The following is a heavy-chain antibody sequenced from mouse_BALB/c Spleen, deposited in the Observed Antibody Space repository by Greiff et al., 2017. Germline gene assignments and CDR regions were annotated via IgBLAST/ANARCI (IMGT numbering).Heavy chain of an antibody. D-gene: IGHD2-10*02. J-gene: IGHJ4*01. CDR2: IWAGGST. CDR1: GFSLTSYG. CDR3: ARDLVNYAMDY. V-gene: IGHV2-9*02. Sequence: VKVVESGPGLVAPSQSLSITCTVSGFSLTSYGVHWVRQPPGKGLEWLGVIWAGGSTNYNSALMSRLSISKDNSKSQVFLKMNSLQTDDTAMYYCARDLVNYAMDYWGQGTSVTVSS.